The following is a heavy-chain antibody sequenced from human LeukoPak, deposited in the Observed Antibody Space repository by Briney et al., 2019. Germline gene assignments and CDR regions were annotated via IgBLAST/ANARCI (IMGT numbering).Heavy chain of an antibody. Sequence: GGSLRLSCAASGFTFSGSAMHWVRQASGKGLEWVGRIRSKANNYATTYAASVKGRFTISRDNSKNTLYLQMNSLRAEDTAVYYCAKGRSITMVRGVKFDYWGQGTLVTVSS. CDR1: GFTFSGSA. D-gene: IGHD3-10*01. V-gene: IGHV3-73*01. CDR2: IRSKANNYAT. CDR3: AKGRSITMVRGVKFDY. J-gene: IGHJ4*02.